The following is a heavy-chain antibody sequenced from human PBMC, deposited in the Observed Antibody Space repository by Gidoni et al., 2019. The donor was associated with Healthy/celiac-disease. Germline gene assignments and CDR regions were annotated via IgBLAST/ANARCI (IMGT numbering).Heavy chain of an antibody. D-gene: IGHD6-13*01. CDR1: GRSISSSSYY. CDR2: IYYSGST. J-gene: IGHJ4*02. V-gene: IGHV4-39*07. Sequence: QLQLQESGPGLVKPSETLSLTCTVSGRSISSSSYYWGWLRQPPGKGLEWIGSIYYSGSTYYNPSLKSRVTISVDTSKNQFSLKLSSVTAADTAVYYCARGPAIAAFDYWGQGTLVTVSS. CDR3: ARGPAIAAFDY.